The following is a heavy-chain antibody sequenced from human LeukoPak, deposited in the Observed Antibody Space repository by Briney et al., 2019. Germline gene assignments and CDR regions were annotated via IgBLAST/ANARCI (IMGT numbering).Heavy chain of an antibody. CDR1: GYTFTGYY. CDR2: LNPNSGAT. CDR3: ARGVSNGVAKWFDP. J-gene: IGHJ5*02. D-gene: IGHD3-3*01. Sequence: ASVMVSCKASGYTFTGYYIHWVRQAPGQGLEWMGWLNPNSGATNYAQKFQGGVTMTRDTSITTAYMKLSRLTSDDTAVYYCARGVSNGVAKWFDPWGRGTLVTVSS. V-gene: IGHV1-2*02.